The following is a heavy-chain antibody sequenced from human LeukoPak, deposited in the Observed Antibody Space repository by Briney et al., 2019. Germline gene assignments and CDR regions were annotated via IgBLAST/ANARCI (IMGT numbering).Heavy chain of an antibody. J-gene: IGHJ4*02. V-gene: IGHV4-34*01. CDR3: ARLALPTGTLDY. CDR1: GGSISNYY. D-gene: IGHD1-1*01. Sequence: SETLSLTCSVSGGSISNYYWSWIRQPPGKGLEWIGEINHSGSTNYNPSLKSRVTISVDTSKNQFSLKLSSVTAADTAVYYCARLALPTGTLDYWGQGTLVTVSS. CDR2: INHSGST.